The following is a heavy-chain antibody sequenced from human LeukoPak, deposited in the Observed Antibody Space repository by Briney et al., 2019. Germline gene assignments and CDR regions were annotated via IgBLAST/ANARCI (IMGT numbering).Heavy chain of an antibody. CDR1: GGSISSYY. D-gene: IGHD2-2*01. J-gene: IGHJ6*02. CDR3: AGAPLGYCSSTSCYSSYYYYYGMDV. Sequence: SGTLSLTCTVSGGSISSYYWSWIRQPPGKGLEWIGYIYYSGNTIYNPSLKSRVTISIDTSKNQFSLKLSSVTAADTAVYYCAGAPLGYCSSTSCYSSYYYYYGMDVWGQGTTVTVSS. V-gene: IGHV4-59*01. CDR2: IYYSGNT.